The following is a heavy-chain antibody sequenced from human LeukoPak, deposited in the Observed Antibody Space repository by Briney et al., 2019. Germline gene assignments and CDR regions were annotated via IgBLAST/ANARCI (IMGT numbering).Heavy chain of an antibody. V-gene: IGHV4-59*01. D-gene: IGHD2-21*01. CDR1: GGSISIYY. J-gene: IGHJ4*02. CDR2: IYNSGST. CDR3: ATYYGGVGGRGH. Sequence: SETLSLTCTVSGGSISIYYWSWVRQPPGKGLEWIGYIYNSGSTNYIPSLKSRVTISIDTSKNQFSLNLNTVTAADTAVYYCATYYGGVGGRGHWGPGTLVTVSS.